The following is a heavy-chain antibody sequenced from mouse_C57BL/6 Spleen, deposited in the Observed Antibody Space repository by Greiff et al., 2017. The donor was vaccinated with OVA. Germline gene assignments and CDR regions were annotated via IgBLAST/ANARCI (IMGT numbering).Heavy chain of an antibody. J-gene: IGHJ2*01. D-gene: IGHD1-1*01. Sequence: EVKLVESGGDLVKPGGSLKLSCAASGFTFSSYGMSWVRQTPDKRLEWVATISSGGSYTYYPDSVKGRFTISRDNAKNTLYLQMGSLKSKDTCVCYCARQGDGAMDYWGQGTTLTVSS. CDR2: ISSGGSYT. V-gene: IGHV5-6*01. CDR3: ARQGDGAMDY. CDR1: GFTFSSYG.